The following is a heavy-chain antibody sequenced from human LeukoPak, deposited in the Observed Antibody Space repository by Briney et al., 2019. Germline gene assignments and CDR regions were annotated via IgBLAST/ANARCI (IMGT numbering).Heavy chain of an antibody. V-gene: IGHV1-69-2*01. J-gene: IGHJ4*02. CDR1: GYTFTDYY. CDR3: ASWTGYSMYRNYFDY. Sequence: ASVKISCKVSGYTFTDYYTHWVQQAPGKGLEWMGLVDPEDGETIYAEKFQGRVTITADTSTDTAYMELSSLRSEDTAVYYCASWTGYSMYRNYFDYWGQGTLVTVSS. CDR2: VDPEDGET. D-gene: IGHD3/OR15-3a*01.